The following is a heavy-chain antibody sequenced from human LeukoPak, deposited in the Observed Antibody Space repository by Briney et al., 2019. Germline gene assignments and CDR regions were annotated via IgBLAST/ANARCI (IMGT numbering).Heavy chain of an antibody. CDR3: ARGGSYLSAFDI. CDR2: IRYDGSNK. J-gene: IGHJ3*02. V-gene: IGHV3-30*02. Sequence: GGSLRLPCAASGFTFSHHGMHWVRQAPGKGLEWVAFIRYDGSNKYYADSVKGRFTISRDNSKNTLDLQMNSLRVEDTAVYYCARGGSYLSAFDIWGQGTMVTVSS. D-gene: IGHD1-26*01. CDR1: GFTFSHHG.